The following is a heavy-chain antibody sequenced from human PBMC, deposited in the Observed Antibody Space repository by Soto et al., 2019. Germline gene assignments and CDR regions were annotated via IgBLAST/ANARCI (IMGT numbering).Heavy chain of an antibody. V-gene: IGHV4-59*08. Sequence: SETLSLTCTVSGGSLSRYYWTWIRQPPGKGLEWIGFMYNSGSTHYNPSLKSRVTISLDTSKNQFSLNLRSVTAADTAVYYCASMGYHYGSGSYPLDYWGQGTLVTVSS. CDR1: GGSLSRYY. CDR2: MYNSGST. D-gene: IGHD3-10*01. J-gene: IGHJ4*02. CDR3: ASMGYHYGSGSYPLDY.